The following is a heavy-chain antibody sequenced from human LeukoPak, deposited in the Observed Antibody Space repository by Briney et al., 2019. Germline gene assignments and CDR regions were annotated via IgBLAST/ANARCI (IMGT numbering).Heavy chain of an antibody. V-gene: IGHV1-69*13. CDR2: IIPIFGTA. D-gene: IGHD3-3*01. CDR1: GGTFISYA. J-gene: IGHJ5*02. Sequence: ASVKVSCKASGGTFISYAISWVRQAPGQGLEWMGGIIPIFGTANYAQKFQGRVTITADESTSAAYMELSSLRSEDTAVYYCAVASLLSGYTFDPWGQGTLVTVSS. CDR3: AVASLLSGYTFDP.